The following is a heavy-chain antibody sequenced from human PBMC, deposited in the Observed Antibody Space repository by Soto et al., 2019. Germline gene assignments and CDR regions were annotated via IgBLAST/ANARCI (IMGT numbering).Heavy chain of an antibody. CDR3: AKGEGDSAYYYYGMDV. CDR1: GFTFSSYG. V-gene: IGHV3-30*18. CDR2: ISYDGSNK. J-gene: IGHJ6*01. Sequence: QVQLVESGGGVVQPGRSLRLSCAASGFTFSSYGMHWVRQAPGKGLEWVAVISYDGSNKYYADSLKGRFTISRDNSKNTLYLQMNSLRAEDTAVYYCAKGEGDSAYYYYGMDVW. D-gene: IGHD2-21*02.